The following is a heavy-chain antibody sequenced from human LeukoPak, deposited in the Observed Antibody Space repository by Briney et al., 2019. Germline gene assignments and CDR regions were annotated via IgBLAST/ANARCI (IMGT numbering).Heavy chain of an antibody. Sequence: PSETLSLTCAVYGGSFSGYYWSWIRQPPGKGLEWIGYIYYSGSTNYNPSLKSRVTISVDTSKNQFSLKLSSVTAADTAVYYCARDLAVGASDYWGQGTLVTVSS. CDR2: IYYSGST. CDR1: GGSFSGYY. J-gene: IGHJ4*02. D-gene: IGHD1-26*01. CDR3: ARDLAVGASDY. V-gene: IGHV4-59*01.